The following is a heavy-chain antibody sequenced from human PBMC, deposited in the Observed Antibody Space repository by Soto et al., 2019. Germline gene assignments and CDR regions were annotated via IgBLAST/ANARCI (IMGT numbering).Heavy chain of an antibody. CDR3: AGQTFTIAAASYGRSNWFDP. Sequence: LSLTCTVSGGSITSSSHFWGWVRQPPGKGLEWIGTIYFTGNTYYTPSLKSRLTMSIDTSKNEFSLRLNSVTAADTAVYYCAGQTFTIAAASYGRSNWFDPWGPGTLVTVSS. CDR2: IYFTGNT. V-gene: IGHV4-39*01. J-gene: IGHJ5*02. CDR1: GGSITSSSHF. D-gene: IGHD6-25*01.